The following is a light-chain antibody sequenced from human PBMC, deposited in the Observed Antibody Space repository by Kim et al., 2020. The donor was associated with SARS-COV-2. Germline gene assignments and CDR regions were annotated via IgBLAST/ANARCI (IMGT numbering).Light chain of an antibody. CDR3: SSYAGSNNLV. Sequence: GQSVPISFTGTSSDVGGYNYVSWYQQHPGKAPKLMIYEVSKRPSGVPDRFSGSKSGNTASLSVSGLQAEDEADYYCSSYAGSNNLVFGTGTKVTVL. J-gene: IGLJ1*01. V-gene: IGLV2-8*01. CDR1: SSDVGGYNY. CDR2: EVS.